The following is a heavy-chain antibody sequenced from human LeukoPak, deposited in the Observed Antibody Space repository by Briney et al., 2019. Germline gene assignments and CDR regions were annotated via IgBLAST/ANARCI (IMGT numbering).Heavy chain of an antibody. J-gene: IGHJ2*01. Sequence: SETLSLTCTVSGGSISSSSYYWGWIRQPPGKGLEWIGSIYYSGSTYYNPSLKNRVTISVETPKNQYSLKLSSVAAADTAVYYCARVSSGWSVWYFDLWGRGTLVTVSS. CDR1: GGSISSSSYY. D-gene: IGHD6-19*01. CDR3: ARVSSGWSVWYFDL. V-gene: IGHV4-39*01. CDR2: IYYSGST.